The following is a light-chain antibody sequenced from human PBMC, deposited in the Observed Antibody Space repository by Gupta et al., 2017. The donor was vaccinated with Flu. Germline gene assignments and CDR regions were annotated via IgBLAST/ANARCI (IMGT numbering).Light chain of an antibody. V-gene: IGKV3-20*01. CDR2: GAF. CDR3: QLYRGPLT. Sequence: GESGTLSCMASQPINSDNVGWYQQRVGQAPMLLIYGAFSRATGIPDRFSGSGSGTDFTLTISRLEPEDGAVYYWQLYRGPLTFGGGTKVEIK. CDR1: QPINSDN. J-gene: IGKJ4*01.